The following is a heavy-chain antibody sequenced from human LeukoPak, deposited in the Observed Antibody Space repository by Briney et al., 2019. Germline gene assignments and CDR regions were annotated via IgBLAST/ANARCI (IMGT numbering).Heavy chain of an antibody. Sequence: PSETLSLTRSVSGGSISSSSSYWGWIRQPPGKGLEWIGSIYYSGSSFDNPALKSRVTISVDTSKNQFSLKLSSVTAADTAVYYCARHRSGWLQSSFDYWGQGTLVTFSS. J-gene: IGHJ4*02. CDR3: ARHRSGWLQSSFDY. V-gene: IGHV4-39*01. CDR1: GGSISSSSSY. CDR2: IYYSGSS. D-gene: IGHD5-24*01.